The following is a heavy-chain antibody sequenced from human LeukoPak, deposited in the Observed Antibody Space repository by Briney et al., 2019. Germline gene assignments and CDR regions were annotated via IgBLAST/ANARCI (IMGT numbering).Heavy chain of an antibody. V-gene: IGHV4-34*01. CDR3: ARVMIVVGLDAFDI. J-gene: IGHJ3*02. CDR2: INHSGST. CDR1: GGSFSGYY. D-gene: IGHD3-22*01. Sequence: SETLSLTCAVYGGSFSGYYWSWIRQPPGKGLEWIGEINHSGSTNYNPSLKSRVTISVDTSKNQFSLKLSSVTAADTAVYYCARVMIVVGLDAFDIWGQGTMVTVSS.